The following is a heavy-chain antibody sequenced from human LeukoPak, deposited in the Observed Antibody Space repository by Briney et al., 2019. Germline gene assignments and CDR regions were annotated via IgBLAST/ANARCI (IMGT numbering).Heavy chain of an antibody. V-gene: IGHV1-46*01. J-gene: IGHJ4*02. CDR3: ATYTQSGAQGVSDY. CDR1: GYTFTGYY. Sequence: ASVKVSCKASGYTFTGYYMHWVRQAPGQGLEWMGLIHPNDGDTKYTQEFQDRVTMTRDTSTSTVYMELSSLRSEDTAVYYCATYTQSGAQGVSDYWGQGTLVTVSS. D-gene: IGHD3-10*01. CDR2: IHPNDGDT.